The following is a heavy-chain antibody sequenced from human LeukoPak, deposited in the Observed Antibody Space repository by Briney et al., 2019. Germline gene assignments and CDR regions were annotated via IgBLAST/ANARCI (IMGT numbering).Heavy chain of an antibody. D-gene: IGHD6-13*01. CDR2: IYYSGST. J-gene: IGHJ5*02. Sequence: PSETLSLTCTVSGGSISSGGYYWSWIRQHPGNGLEWIGYIYYSGSTYYNPSLKSRVTISVDTSKNQFSLKLSSVTAADTAVYYCARERYIAAASTRWIDPWGQGTLVTVSS. CDR1: GGSISSGGYY. V-gene: IGHV4-31*03. CDR3: ARERYIAAASTRWIDP.